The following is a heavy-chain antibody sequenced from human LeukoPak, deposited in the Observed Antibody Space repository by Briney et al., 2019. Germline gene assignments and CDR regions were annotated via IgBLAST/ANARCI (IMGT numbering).Heavy chain of an antibody. J-gene: IGHJ5*02. CDR3: ARGLTVRGNWFDP. V-gene: IGHV4-31*03. CDR1: GGSISSGGYY. D-gene: IGHD3-10*01. Sequence: SETLSLTCTVSGGSISSGGYYWSWIRQHPGKGLEWIGYIYYSGSTNYNPSLKSRVTISVDTSKNQFSLKLSSVTAADTAVYYCARGLTVRGNWFDPWGQGTLVTVSS. CDR2: IYYSGST.